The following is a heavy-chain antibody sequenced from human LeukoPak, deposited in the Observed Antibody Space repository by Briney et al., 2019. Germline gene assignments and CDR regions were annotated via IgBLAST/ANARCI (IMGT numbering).Heavy chain of an antibody. J-gene: IGHJ4*02. CDR2: ISGGGEFT. CDR1: GFFFRSYG. D-gene: IGHD3-22*01. CDR3: AKDPRNYYDGSGYSRFDY. Sequence: HPGGSLRLSCAASGFFFRSYGMSWVRQAPGKGLEWVAAISGGGEFTDYAASVRGRFSISRDNSMNTLHLQMNSLRAEDTGVYYCAKDPRNYYDGSGYSRFDYWGQGKQVTVSS. V-gene: IGHV3-23*01.